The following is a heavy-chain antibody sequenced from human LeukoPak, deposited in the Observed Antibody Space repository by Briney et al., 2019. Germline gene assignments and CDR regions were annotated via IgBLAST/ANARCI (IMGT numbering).Heavy chain of an antibody. V-gene: IGHV4-34*01. J-gene: IGHJ4*02. CDR3: ARRATTRWGYYDGPY. CDR1: GGSFSGYY. Sequence: SETLSLTCAVYGGSFSGYYWSWIRQPPGKGLEWIGEINHSGSTNYNPSLKSRVTISVDTSKNQFSLKLSSVTAADTAVYYCARRATTRWGYYDGPYWGQGTLVTVSS. CDR2: INHSGST. D-gene: IGHD3-22*01.